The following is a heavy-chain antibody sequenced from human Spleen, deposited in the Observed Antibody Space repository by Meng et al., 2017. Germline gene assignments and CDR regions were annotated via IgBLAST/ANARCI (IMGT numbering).Heavy chain of an antibody. CDR1: GGSFSGYY. CDR2: FYFSGNT. CDR3: ARASSTYDYVWRSNRVGSGARGHQTEFDY. D-gene: IGHD3-16*02. J-gene: IGHJ4*02. Sequence: SETLSLTCAVYGGSFSGYYWSWIRQPPGKGLEWIGYFYFSGNTYYNPSLKSRVSVSVDTSKNQFSLELSSVTAADTAVYYCARASSTYDYVWRSNRVGSGARGHQTEFDYWGQGTLVTVSS. V-gene: IGHV4-34*01.